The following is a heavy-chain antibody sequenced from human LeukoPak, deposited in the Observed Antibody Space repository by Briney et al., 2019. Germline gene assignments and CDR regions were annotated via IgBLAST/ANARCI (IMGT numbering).Heavy chain of an antibody. J-gene: IGHJ4*02. Sequence: AXVKVSCKASGYTYTSYGMSWVRQAPGQGLEWMGWISAYNGNKNYAQKLQGRVTMNTDTSTSTAYMELRSLRPDDTAVYYCARVVRLKVVPAAFDYWGQGTLVTVSS. CDR1: GYTYTSYG. V-gene: IGHV1-18*01. CDR3: ARVVRLKVVPAAFDY. CDR2: ISAYNGNK. D-gene: IGHD2-2*01.